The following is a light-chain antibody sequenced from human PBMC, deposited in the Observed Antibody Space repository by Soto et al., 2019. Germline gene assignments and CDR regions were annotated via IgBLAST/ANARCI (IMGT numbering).Light chain of an antibody. CDR2: GAS. CDR3: KQYKEWPPFT. Sequence: EIVVPQSPAARSVSPWETSTLSLRASQSVSNNVAWYQQKPGQAPRLLILGASTMATGIPARFSGSGSGTEFTLSISSLQSEDFAVYYCKQYKEWPPFTFGQGTRLEIK. CDR1: QSVSNN. J-gene: IGKJ5*01. V-gene: IGKV3-15*01.